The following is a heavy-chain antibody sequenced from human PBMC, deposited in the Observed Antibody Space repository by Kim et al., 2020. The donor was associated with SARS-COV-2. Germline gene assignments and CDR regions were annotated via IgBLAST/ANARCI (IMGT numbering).Heavy chain of an antibody. Sequence: SETLSLTCAVYGGSFSGYYWSWIRQPPGKGLEWIGEINHSGSTNYNPSLKSRVTISVDTSKNQFSLKLSSVTAADTAVYYCARGASGYDYLNWFDPWGQGTLVTVSS. D-gene: IGHD5-12*01. CDR1: GGSFSGYY. CDR2: INHSGST. V-gene: IGHV4-34*01. J-gene: IGHJ5*02. CDR3: ARGASGYDYLNWFDP.